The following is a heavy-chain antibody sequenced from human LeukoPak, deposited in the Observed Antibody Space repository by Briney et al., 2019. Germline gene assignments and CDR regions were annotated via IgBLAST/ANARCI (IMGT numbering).Heavy chain of an antibody. CDR1: GGSISSYY. CDR3: ARLPHYYGSDYYFDY. CDR2: IYYSGST. Sequence: PSETLSLTCTVSGGSISSYYWSWIRQPPGKGLEWIGYIYYSGSTNYNPSLKSRVTISVDTSKNQFSLKLSSVTAADTAVYYCARLPHYYGSDYYFDYWGQGTLVTVSS. J-gene: IGHJ4*02. D-gene: IGHD3-10*01. V-gene: IGHV4-59*08.